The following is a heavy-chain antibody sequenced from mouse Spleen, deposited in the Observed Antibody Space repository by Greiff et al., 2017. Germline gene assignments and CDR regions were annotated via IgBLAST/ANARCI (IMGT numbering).Heavy chain of an antibody. Sequence: EVQLQQSGTVLARPGASVKMSCKTSGYTFTSYWMHWVKQRPGQGLEWIGAIYPGNSDTTYNQKFKGKAKLTAVTSASTAYMELSSLTNEDSAVYYCTRKGYYSYDGPMDYWGQGTSVTVSS. J-gene: IGHJ4*01. CDR1: GYTFTSYW. CDR3: TRKGYYSYDGPMDY. D-gene: IGHD2-12*01. CDR2: IYPGNSDT. V-gene: IGHV1-5*01.